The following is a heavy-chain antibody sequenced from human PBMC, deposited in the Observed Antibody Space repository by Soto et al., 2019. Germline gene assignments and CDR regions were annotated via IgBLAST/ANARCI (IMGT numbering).Heavy chain of an antibody. Sequence: SVKVSCKASGGTFSSYAISWVRQAPGQGLEWMGGIIPIFGTANYAQKFQGRVTITADESTSAAYMELSSLRSEDTAVYYCARDAYCGGDCGYWGQGTLVTVSS. V-gene: IGHV1-69*13. CDR1: GGTFSSYA. CDR3: ARDAYCGGDCGY. D-gene: IGHD2-21*02. CDR2: IIPIFGTA. J-gene: IGHJ4*02.